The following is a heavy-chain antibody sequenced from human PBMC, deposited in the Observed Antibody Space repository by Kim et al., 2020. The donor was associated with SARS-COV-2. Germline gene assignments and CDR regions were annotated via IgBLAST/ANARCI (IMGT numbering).Heavy chain of an antibody. CDR3: SAYYYDSSGSRLYYYYYGMDV. J-gene: IGHJ6*02. V-gene: IGHV3-23*01. D-gene: IGHD3-22*01. Sequence: GGSLRLSCAASGFTFSSYAMSWVRQAPGKGLEWVSAISGSGGSTYYADSVKGRFTISRDNSKNTLYLQMNSLRAEDTAVYYCSAYYYDSSGSRLYYYYYGMDVWGQGTTVTVSS. CDR2: ISGSGGST. CDR1: GFTFSSYA.